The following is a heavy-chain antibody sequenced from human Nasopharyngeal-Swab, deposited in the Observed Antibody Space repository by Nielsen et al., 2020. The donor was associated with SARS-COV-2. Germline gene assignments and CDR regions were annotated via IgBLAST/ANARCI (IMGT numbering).Heavy chain of an antibody. D-gene: IGHD3-16*01. V-gene: IGHV4-4*07. Sequence: ESLKISCTVSGDSINNHYWSWIRQPAGEGLQWIGRLYTSGSTTFKPPPNYNPSLKSRVSMSLDTSKNQFSLRLTSVTAADTAVYYCARDGGTWFDPWGQGTLVTVSS. CDR3: ARDGGTWFDP. CDR1: GDSINNHY. J-gene: IGHJ5*02. CDR2: LYTSGST.